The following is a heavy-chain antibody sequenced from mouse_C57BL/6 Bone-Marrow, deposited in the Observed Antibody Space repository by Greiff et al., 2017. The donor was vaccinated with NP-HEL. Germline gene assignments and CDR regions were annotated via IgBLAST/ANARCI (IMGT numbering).Heavy chain of an antibody. CDR2: IWTGGGT. J-gene: IGHJ3*01. Sequence: VKLVESGPGLVAPSQSLSITCTVSGFSLTSYAISWVRQPPGKGLEWLGVIWTGGGTNYNSALKSRLSISKDNPKSQVFLKMNSLQTDDTARYYCARNVYYYGSSSWFAYWGQGTLVTVSA. CDR3: ARNVYYYGSSSWFAY. CDR1: GFSLTSYA. D-gene: IGHD1-1*01. V-gene: IGHV2-9-1*01.